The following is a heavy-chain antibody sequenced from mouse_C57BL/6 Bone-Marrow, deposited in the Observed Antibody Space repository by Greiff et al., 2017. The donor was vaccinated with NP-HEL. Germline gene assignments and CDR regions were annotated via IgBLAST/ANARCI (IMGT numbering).Heavy chain of an antibody. CDR2: IYPGNSDT. Sequence: EVQLQQSGTVLARPGASVKMSSKTSGYTFTSYWMHWVKQRPGQGLEWIGAIYPGNSDTSYNQKFKGKAKLTAVTSASTAYMELSSLTNEDSAVYYCTRPTYYSNYGYWGQGTTLTVSS. J-gene: IGHJ2*01. V-gene: IGHV1-5*01. CDR3: TRPTYYSNYGY. D-gene: IGHD2-5*01. CDR1: GYTFTSYW.